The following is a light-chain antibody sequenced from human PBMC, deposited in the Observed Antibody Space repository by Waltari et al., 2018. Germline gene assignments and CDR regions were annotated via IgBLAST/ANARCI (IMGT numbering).Light chain of an antibody. V-gene: IGLV2-14*03. CDR3: SSFTSSATWV. J-gene: IGLJ3*02. Sequence: QSALTQPASLSGSPRQSITISCTGTNSDIGGYNYVSWYQHHSGKAPKLMIFGVSDRPSGVSNRFSGSKSGNTASLTISELQADDEADYYCSSFTSSATWVFGGGTKPTVL. CDR1: NSDIGGYNY. CDR2: GVS.